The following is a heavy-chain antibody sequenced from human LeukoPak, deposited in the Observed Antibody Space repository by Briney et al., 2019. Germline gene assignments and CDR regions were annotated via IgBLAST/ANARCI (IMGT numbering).Heavy chain of an antibody. J-gene: IGHJ4*02. CDR3: ARDGGITGTTEY. CDR2: IWYDGSNK. Sequence: GGSLRLSCAGSGFTFRSYGMHWVRQAPGKGLEWVAVIWYDGSNKYYADSVKGRFTISRDNSKNTLYLQMNSLRAEDTAVYYCARDGGITGTTEYWGQETLVTVSS. D-gene: IGHD1-7*01. V-gene: IGHV3-33*01. CDR1: GFTFRSYG.